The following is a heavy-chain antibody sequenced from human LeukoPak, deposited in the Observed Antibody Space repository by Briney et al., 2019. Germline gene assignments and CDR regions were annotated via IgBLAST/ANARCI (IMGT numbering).Heavy chain of an antibody. Sequence: SVKVSCKSSGGTFSSYAISWVRQAPGQGLEWMGGIIPIFGTANYAQKFQGRVTITADKSTSTAYMELSSLRSEDTAVYYCASRQYDFWSGYPFGAFDIWGQGTMVTVSS. CDR3: ASRQYDFWSGYPFGAFDI. J-gene: IGHJ3*02. CDR2: IIPIFGTA. V-gene: IGHV1-69*06. D-gene: IGHD3-3*01. CDR1: GGTFSSYA.